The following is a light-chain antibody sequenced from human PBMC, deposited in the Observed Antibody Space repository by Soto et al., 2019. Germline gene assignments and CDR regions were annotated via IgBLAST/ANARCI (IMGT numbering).Light chain of an antibody. CDR2: GAS. J-gene: IGKJ2*01. Sequence: EIVMTQSPATLSVSPGERATLSCRASQSVSSNLAWYQQKPGQAPRLLIYGASTRATGIPARFSGNGSGTDFTLPISSLQSEDFAVYYCQQYNNWPSYTFGQGTKLEIK. CDR3: QQYNNWPSYT. V-gene: IGKV3-15*01. CDR1: QSVSSN.